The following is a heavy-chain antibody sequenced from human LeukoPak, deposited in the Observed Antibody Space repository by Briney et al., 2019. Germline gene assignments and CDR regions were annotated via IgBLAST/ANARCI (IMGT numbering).Heavy chain of an antibody. CDR2: INPHSGGT. Sequence: ASVTLSCKASGYTFNGFYLHWVRQAPGQGLEWMGWINPHSGGTIYAQKFQGRVTMTRDTSISTAYMELSRLRSDDTAVYYCARWMATVTTPDYWGQGTLASVSS. V-gene: IGHV1-2*02. D-gene: IGHD4-11*01. CDR1: GYTFNGFY. CDR3: ARWMATVTTPDY. J-gene: IGHJ4*02.